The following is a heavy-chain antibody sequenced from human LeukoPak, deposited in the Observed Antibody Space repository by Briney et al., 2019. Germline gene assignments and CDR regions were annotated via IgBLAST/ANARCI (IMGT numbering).Heavy chain of an antibody. J-gene: IGHJ4*02. V-gene: IGHV1-8*01. Sequence: ASVKVSCKASGYTFTNFDINWVRQAPGQGLEWMGWMNPVSGNAGSAQKFRGRVTLTRDTSISTAYMELSSPRSDDTAFYYCARAPMGAAALYWGQGTLVTVS. CDR1: GYTFTNFD. D-gene: IGHD6-13*01. CDR2: MNPVSGNA. CDR3: ARAPMGAAALY.